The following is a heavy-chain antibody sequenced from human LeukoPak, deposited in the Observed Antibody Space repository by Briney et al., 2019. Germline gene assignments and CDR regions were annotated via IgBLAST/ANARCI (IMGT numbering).Heavy chain of an antibody. CDR3: ARLQGRGDNYLDY. V-gene: IGHV4-59*08. Sequence: KPSQTLSLTCTVSGGSISNYYWSWIRQPPEKRLEWIGYVSYTGSSSSNPSLESRVTISVDMSKNQFSLRLSSVTASDTAVYYCARLQGRGDNYLDYWGQGTLVTVSS. CDR1: GGSISNYY. D-gene: IGHD7-27*01. CDR2: VSYTGSS. J-gene: IGHJ4*02.